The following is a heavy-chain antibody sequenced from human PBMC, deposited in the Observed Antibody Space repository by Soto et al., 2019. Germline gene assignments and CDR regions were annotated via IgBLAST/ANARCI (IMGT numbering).Heavy chain of an antibody. V-gene: IGHV1-69*18. CDR3: ARRLDDRADEGFDV. J-gene: IGHJ3*01. CDR2: IIPLFGTT. CDR1: GGTFSTYT. D-gene: IGHD3-16*01. Sequence: QVHLVQSGAEVRKPGSSVKVSCKTSGGTFSTYTIYWVRQAPGQGLEWMGRIIPLFGTTKYAQNFQDRVTNTAEESTSTTYMELSSLRAEDTAVYYCARRLDDRADEGFDVWGEGTAVTVSA.